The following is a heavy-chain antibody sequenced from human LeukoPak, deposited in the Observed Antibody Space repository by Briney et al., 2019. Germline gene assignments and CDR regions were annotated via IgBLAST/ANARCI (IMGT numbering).Heavy chain of an antibody. D-gene: IGHD6-13*01. Sequence: SETLSLTCAVYGGSFSGYYWSWIRQPPGKGLEWIGEINHSGSTNYNPSLKSRVTISVDTSKNQFSLKLSSVTAADTAVYYCARSSHSSSWYPNWFDPWGQGTLVTVSS. J-gene: IGHJ5*02. CDR3: ARSSHSSSWYPNWFDP. CDR1: GGSFSGYY. V-gene: IGHV4-34*01. CDR2: INHSGST.